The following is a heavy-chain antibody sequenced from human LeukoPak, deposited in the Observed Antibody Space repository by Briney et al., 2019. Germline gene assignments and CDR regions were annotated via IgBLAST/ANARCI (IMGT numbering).Heavy chain of an antibody. D-gene: IGHD2-21*01. J-gene: IGHJ3*02. CDR2: VKQDGSEK. CDR3: SRDGQQGDQSAFDI. V-gene: IGHV3-7*01. CDR1: GFTFSSYW. Sequence: GGSLRLSCAASGFTFSSYWMSWVRQAPGKGPEWVANVKQDGSEKYYVDSVKGRFTISRDNAKNSLYLQMNSLRAEDTAVYYCSRDGQQGDQSAFDIWGQGTMVTVSS.